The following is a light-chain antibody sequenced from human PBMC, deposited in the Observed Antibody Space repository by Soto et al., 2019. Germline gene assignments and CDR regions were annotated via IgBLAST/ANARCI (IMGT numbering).Light chain of an antibody. V-gene: IGLV2-14*03. CDR3: TSYTDSATYV. CDR2: DVN. Sequence: QSVLTQPASVSGSPGQSITISCTGTSGDVGRYNYVSWYQHHPGKAPKLIIYDVNHRPSGVSYRFSASKSGNTASLIISGLQAEDEADYYCTSYTDSATYVFGTGTKLTVL. J-gene: IGLJ1*01. CDR1: SGDVGRYNY.